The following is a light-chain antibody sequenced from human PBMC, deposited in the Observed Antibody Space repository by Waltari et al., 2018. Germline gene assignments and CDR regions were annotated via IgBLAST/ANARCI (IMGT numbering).Light chain of an antibody. V-gene: IGLV2-14*03. CDR3: ASYTSTNTVI. CDR2: DVA. J-gene: IGLJ2*01. CDR1: SSYVGGYNY. Sequence: QSALTQPASVSGSPGQSITISCTGTSSYVGGYNYASWYQQHPGKAPKLMIFDVARWPSGVSNRFSGSKSGNTASLTISGLQAEDEADYYCASYTSTNTVIFGGGTKVTVL.